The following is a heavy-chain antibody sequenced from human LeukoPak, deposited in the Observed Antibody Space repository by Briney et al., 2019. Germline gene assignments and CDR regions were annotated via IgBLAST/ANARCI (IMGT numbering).Heavy chain of an antibody. CDR1: GFTFSSYW. CDR2: IKQGGSEK. D-gene: IGHD5-18*01. V-gene: IGHV3-7*01. J-gene: IGHJ4*02. Sequence: GGSLRLSCAASGFTFSSYWMSWVRQAPGKGLEWVANIKQGGSEKYYVDSVKGRFTISRDNAKNSLYLQMNSLRAEDTAVYYCARDMGYSYGYSYFDHWGQGTLLTVSS. CDR3: ARDMGYSYGYSYFDH.